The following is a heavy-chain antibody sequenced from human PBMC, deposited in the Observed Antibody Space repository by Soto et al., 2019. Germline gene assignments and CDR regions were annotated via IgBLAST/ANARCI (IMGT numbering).Heavy chain of an antibody. CDR1: GGSISSNNW. Sequence: NPSETLSFTCSVSGGSISSNNWWSWVRQPPGKGLEWVGEIYHSGNINYNPSLKSRVTISLDKSKNQFSLKLDSVTAADTAVYYCATSVTVAGSRYWGQGTLVTVSS. CDR2: IYHSGNI. CDR3: ATSVTVAGSRY. J-gene: IGHJ4*02. V-gene: IGHV4-4*02. D-gene: IGHD6-19*01.